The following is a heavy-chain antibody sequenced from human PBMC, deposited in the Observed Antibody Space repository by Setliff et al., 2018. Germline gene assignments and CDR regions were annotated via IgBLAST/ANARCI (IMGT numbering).Heavy chain of an antibody. CDR2: IHASGST. CDR3: ARSGDYGSGRLSP. Sequence: SETLSLTCTVSGGSISSGDHCWSWIRQPAGRGLEWIGRIHASGSTNYNPSLKSRVTISVDTSKNQFSLKLTSVTAADTAVYYCARSGDYGSGRLSPWGQGTLVTVSS. V-gene: IGHV4-61*02. J-gene: IGHJ5*02. CDR1: GGSISSGDHC. D-gene: IGHD3-10*01.